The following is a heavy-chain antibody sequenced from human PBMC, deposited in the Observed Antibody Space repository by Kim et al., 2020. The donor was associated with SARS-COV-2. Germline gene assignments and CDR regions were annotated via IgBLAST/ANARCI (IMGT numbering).Heavy chain of an antibody. Sequence: SETLSLTCAVYGGSFSGYYWSWIRQPPGKGLEWIGEINHSGSTNYNPSLKSRVTISVDTSKNQFSLKLSSVTAADTAVYYCARALRYYYDSSGRPIDYWGQGTLVTVSS. CDR2: INHSGST. D-gene: IGHD3-22*01. V-gene: IGHV4-34*01. CDR3: ARALRYYYDSSGRPIDY. J-gene: IGHJ4*02. CDR1: GGSFSGYY.